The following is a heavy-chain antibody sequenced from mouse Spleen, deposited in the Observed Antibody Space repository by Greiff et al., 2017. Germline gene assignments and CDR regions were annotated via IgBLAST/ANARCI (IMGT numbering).Heavy chain of an antibody. D-gene: IGHD2-1*01. CDR3: ARCDGNIDY. V-gene: IGHV5-6-5*01. Sequence: DVRLVESGGGLVKPGGSLKLSCAASGFTFSSYAMSWVRQTPEKRLEWVASISSGGSTYYPDSVKGRFTISRDNARNILYLQMSSLRSEDTAMYYCARCDGNIDYWGQGTTLTVSS. CDR1: GFTFSSYA. J-gene: IGHJ2*01. CDR2: ISSGGST.